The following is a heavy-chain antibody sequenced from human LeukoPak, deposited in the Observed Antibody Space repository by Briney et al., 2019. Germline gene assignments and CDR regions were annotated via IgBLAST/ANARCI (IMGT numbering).Heavy chain of an antibody. Sequence: PSGTLSLTCAVSGGSISSSNWWSWVRQPPGKGLEWIGEIYHSGSTNYNPSLKSRVTISVDTSKNQFSLKLSSVTAADTAAYYCARLGGYAMYNWFDPWGQGTLVTVSS. V-gene: IGHV4-4*02. J-gene: IGHJ5*02. CDR2: IYHSGST. CDR1: GGSISSSNW. CDR3: ARLGGYAMYNWFDP. D-gene: IGHD5-12*01.